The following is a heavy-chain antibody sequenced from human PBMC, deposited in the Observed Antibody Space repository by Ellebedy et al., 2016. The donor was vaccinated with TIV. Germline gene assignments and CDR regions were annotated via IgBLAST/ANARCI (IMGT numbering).Heavy chain of an antibody. V-gene: IGHV4-38-2*02. J-gene: IGHJ5*02. CDR1: GDSISGHY. CDR2: VHHSGNT. D-gene: IGHD1-26*01. CDR3: ARDPWGLDWFDP. Sequence: MPSETLSLTCTVSGDSISGHYWSWIRPSPGKGLEWFGSVHHSGNTVYRPSLTSRVTLSIDTSRNQFSLKLTSVTAADTAVYYCARDPWGLDWFDPWGQGTLVTVSS.